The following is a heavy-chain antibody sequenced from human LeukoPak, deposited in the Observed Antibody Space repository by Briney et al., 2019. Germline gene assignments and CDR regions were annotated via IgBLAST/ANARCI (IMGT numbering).Heavy chain of an antibody. D-gene: IGHD4-17*01. CDR2: MNPNSGNT. CDR3: ARDPSKTTVTTAGASYYMDV. V-gene: IGHV1-8*01. Sequence: GASVKVSCKASGYTFTSYDINWVRQATGQGLEWMGWMNPNSGNTGYAQKFQGRVTMTRNTSISTAYMELNSLRSEDTAVYYCARDPSKTTVTTAGASYYMDVWGKGTTVTVSS. CDR1: GYTFTSYD. J-gene: IGHJ6*03.